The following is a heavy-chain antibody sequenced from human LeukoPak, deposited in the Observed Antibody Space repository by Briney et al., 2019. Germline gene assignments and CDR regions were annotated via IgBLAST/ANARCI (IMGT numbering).Heavy chain of an antibody. Sequence: RPGGSLRLSCAASGFRFDDYAMHWVRQVPGKGLEWVSGISWGSGDIGYADSVRGRFTISRDNAKNSLYLQMNSLRAEDTAVYYCARTGTTTFPWFDPWGQGTLVTVSS. V-gene: IGHV3-9*01. CDR3: ARTGTTTFPWFDP. D-gene: IGHD1-7*01. CDR2: ISWGSGDI. CDR1: GFRFDDYA. J-gene: IGHJ5*02.